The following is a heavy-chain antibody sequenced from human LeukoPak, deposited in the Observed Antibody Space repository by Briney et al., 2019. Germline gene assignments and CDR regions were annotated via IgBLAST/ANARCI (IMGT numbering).Heavy chain of an antibody. Sequence: SVKVSCKASGGTFSSYAISWVRQAPGQGLEWMGGIFPIFGTANYAQKFQGRVTITTDESTSTAYMELSSLRSEDTAVYYCARDSGYCSSTSCYTAYNWFDPWGQGTLVTVSS. V-gene: IGHV1-69*05. CDR1: GGTFSSYA. CDR2: IFPIFGTA. J-gene: IGHJ5*02. CDR3: ARDSGYCSSTSCYTAYNWFDP. D-gene: IGHD2-2*02.